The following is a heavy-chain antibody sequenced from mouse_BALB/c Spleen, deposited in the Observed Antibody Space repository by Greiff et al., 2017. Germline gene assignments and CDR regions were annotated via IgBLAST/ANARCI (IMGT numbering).Heavy chain of an antibody. Sequence: VKLVESGPQLVRPGASVKISCKASGYSFTSYWMHWVKQRPGQGLEWIGMIDPSDSETRLNQKFKDKATLTVDKSSSTAYMQLSSPTSEDSAVYYCASDLLKRYDCMDYWGQGTPVTVSA. J-gene: IGHJ4*01. CDR1: GYSFTSYW. CDR3: ASDLLKRYDCMDY. CDR2: IDPSDSET. V-gene: IGHV1S126*01. D-gene: IGHD1-3*01.